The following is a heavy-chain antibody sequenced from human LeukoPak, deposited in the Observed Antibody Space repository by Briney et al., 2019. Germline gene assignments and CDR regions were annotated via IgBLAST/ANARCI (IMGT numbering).Heavy chain of an antibody. J-gene: IGHJ4*02. V-gene: IGHV4-59*01. D-gene: IGHD3-9*01. CDR2: IYYSGST. CDR1: GGSIGSYY. CDR3: ARYNILTASDY. Sequence: SETLSLTCTVSGGSIGSYYWSWIRQPPGKGLEWIGYIYYSGSTKYNPSLTSRVTISVDTSKNQFSLKLTSVTAADTAVYYCARYNILTASDYWGQGILVTVSS.